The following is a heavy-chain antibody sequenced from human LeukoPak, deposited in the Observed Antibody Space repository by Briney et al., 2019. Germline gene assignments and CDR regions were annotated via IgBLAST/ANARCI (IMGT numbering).Heavy chain of an antibody. D-gene: IGHD5-24*01. V-gene: IGHV4-34*01. CDR1: GGSFSGYY. Sequence: PSETLSLTCAVYGGSFSGYYWSWIRQPPGKGLEWIGEINHSGSINYNPSLKSRVTISVDTSKNQFSLKLSSVTAADTAVYYCARKGRWLQLGYFEHWGQGTLVTVSS. CDR2: INHSGSI. J-gene: IGHJ1*01. CDR3: ARKGRWLQLGYFEH.